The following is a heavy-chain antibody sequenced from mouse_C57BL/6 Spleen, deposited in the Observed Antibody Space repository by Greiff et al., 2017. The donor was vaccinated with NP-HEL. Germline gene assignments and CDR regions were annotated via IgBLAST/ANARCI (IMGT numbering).Heavy chain of an antibody. V-gene: IGHV1-69*01. J-gene: IGHJ1*03. CDR1: GYTFTSYW. CDR3: ASYSNYPGWYFDV. Sequence: VQLQQPGAELVMPGASVKLSCKASGYTFTSYWMHWVKQRPGQGLEWIGEIDPSDSYTNYNQKFKGKSTLTVDKSSSTAYMQLSSLTSEDSAVYYCASYSNYPGWYFDVWGTGTTVTVSS. D-gene: IGHD2-5*01. CDR2: IDPSDSYT.